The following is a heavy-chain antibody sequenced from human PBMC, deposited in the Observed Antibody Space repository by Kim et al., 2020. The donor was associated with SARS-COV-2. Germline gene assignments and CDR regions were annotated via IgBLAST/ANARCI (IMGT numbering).Heavy chain of an antibody. D-gene: IGHD3-22*01. CDR3: ASSYYYDSSGYYYRPLGYAFDI. CDR1: GFTVSSNY. CDR2: IYSGGST. J-gene: IGHJ3*02. Sequence: GGSLRLSCAASGFTVSSNYMSWVRQAPGKGLEWVSVIYSGGSTYYADSVKGRFTISRDNSKNTLYLQMNSLRAKDTAVYYCASSYYYDSSGYYYRPLGYAFDIWGQGTMVTVSS. V-gene: IGHV3-53*01.